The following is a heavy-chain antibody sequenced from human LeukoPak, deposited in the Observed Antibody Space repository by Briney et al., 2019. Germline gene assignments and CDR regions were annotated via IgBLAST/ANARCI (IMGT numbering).Heavy chain of an antibody. Sequence: PGGSLRLSCAASGFTFSSYGMHWVRQAPGKGLEWVAVISYDGSNKYYADSVKGRFTISRDNSKNTLYLQMNSLRAEDTAVYYCAGLRGFDYWGQGTLVTVSS. CDR3: AGLRGFDY. CDR1: GFTFSSYG. V-gene: IGHV3-30*03. CDR2: ISYDGSNK. J-gene: IGHJ4*02.